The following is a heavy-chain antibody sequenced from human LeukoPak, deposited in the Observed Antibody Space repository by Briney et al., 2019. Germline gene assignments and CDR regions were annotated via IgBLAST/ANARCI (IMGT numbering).Heavy chain of an antibody. D-gene: IGHD3-10*01. CDR1: GFPLCSYW. V-gene: IGHV3-74*01. J-gene: IGHJ4*02. Sequence: GGSLRLSCAASGFPLCSYWVLWVRDAPEERVVWVSRIKREGNTSYAVSVKGRFTISRDDAKNTLSLDMNGLRAEHTGVYYCVRSPDGSSYGDNWGQGALVTVSS. CDR3: VRSPDGSSYGDN. CDR2: IKREGNT.